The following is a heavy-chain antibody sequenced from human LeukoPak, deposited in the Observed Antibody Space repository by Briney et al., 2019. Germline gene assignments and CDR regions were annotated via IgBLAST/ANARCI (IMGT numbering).Heavy chain of an antibody. J-gene: IGHJ4*02. CDR1: GFTFGDYA. V-gene: IGHV3-9*03. CDR3: AKADRSDYDILTGLDY. D-gene: IGHD3-9*01. CDR2: ISWNSGSI. Sequence: GRSLRLSCAASGFTFGDYAMHWVRQAPGKGLEWVSGISWNSGSIGYADSVKGRFTISRDNAKNSLYLQMNSLRAEDMALYYCAKADRSDYDILTGLDYWGQGTLVTVSS.